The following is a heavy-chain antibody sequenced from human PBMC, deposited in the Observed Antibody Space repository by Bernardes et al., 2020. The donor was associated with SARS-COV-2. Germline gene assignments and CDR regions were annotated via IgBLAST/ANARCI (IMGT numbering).Heavy chain of an antibody. CDR1: GDSMSSRRYY. D-gene: IGHD2-21*01. CDR3: ARQIDSLHFVVVVSVPRGEPFYFES. CDR2: ISYSRST. J-gene: IGHJ4*02. V-gene: IGHV4-39*01. Sequence: SETLSLTCTVSGDSMSSRRYYWGWLRQPPGKGLEWIGSISYSRSTNYNPSLKGRVPISVATSKQQFSLKLSYVTAADTAAYFCARQIDSLHFVVVVSVPRGEPFYFESWGQGALITVSS.